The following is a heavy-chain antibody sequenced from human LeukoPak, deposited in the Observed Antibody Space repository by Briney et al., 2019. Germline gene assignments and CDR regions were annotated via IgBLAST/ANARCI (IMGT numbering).Heavy chain of an antibody. J-gene: IGHJ3*02. CDR1: GFTFSSYW. CDR2: INSDGSST. Sequence: GGSLRLSCAASGFTFSSYWMHWVRQAPGKGLVWVSRINSDGSSTNYADSVKGRFTISRDNAKNYLYLQMNSLRAEDMALYYCARKSGYNSAFDIWGQGTMVTVSS. CDR3: ARKSGYNSAFDI. D-gene: IGHD5-24*01. V-gene: IGHV3-74*01.